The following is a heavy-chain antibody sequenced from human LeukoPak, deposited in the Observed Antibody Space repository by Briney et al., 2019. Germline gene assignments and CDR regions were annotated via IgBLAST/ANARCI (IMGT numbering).Heavy chain of an antibody. D-gene: IGHD4-11*01. Sequence: PGGSLRLSCAASGFTFSSYSMNWVRQAPGKGLEWVSSISSSSSYIYYADSVKGRFTISRDNAKNSLYLQMNSLRAEDTAVYYCAKSTQKYSNYPAYFDYWGQGTLVTVSS. V-gene: IGHV3-21*04. CDR1: GFTFSSYS. J-gene: IGHJ4*02. CDR3: AKSTQKYSNYPAYFDY. CDR2: ISSSSSYI.